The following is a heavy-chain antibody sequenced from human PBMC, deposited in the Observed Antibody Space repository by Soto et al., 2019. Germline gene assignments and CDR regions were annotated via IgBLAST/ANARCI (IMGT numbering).Heavy chain of an antibody. J-gene: IGHJ6*02. CDR1: GFTFSSYS. CDR3: ARDAVHGSGRYMWNIRYYYYGMDV. V-gene: IGHV3-21*01. D-gene: IGHD3-10*01. CDR2: ISSSSSYI. Sequence: EVQLVESGGGLVKPGGSLRLSCAASGFTFSSYSMNWVRQAPGKGLEWVSSISSSSSYIYYADSVKGRFTISRDNAKNSLYLQMNSLRAEDTAVYYCARDAVHGSGRYMWNIRYYYYGMDVWGQGTTVTVSS.